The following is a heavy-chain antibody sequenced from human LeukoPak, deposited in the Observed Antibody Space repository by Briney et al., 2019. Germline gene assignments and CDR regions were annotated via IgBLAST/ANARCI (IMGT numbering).Heavy chain of an antibody. CDR3: ARDDNP. J-gene: IGHJ5*02. Sequence: PGGSLRLSCAASGFTFSSYAMHWVRQAPGKGLEWVAVISFDGSNKYYADSVKGRFTISRDNSRNTLYLQMNSLRDEDTAVYYCARDDNPWGQGTLVTVSS. CDR2: ISFDGSNK. V-gene: IGHV3-30-3*01. CDR1: GFTFSSYA.